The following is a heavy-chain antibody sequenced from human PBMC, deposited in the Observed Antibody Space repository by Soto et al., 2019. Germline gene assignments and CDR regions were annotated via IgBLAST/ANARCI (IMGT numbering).Heavy chain of an antibody. CDR2: IWYDGSNK. J-gene: IGHJ4*02. CDR3: ARGRVYYDFWCGYDSPQGSYFDY. Sequence: GGSLRLSCAASGFTFSSYGMHGVRQAPGKGLEWVAVIWYDGSNKYYADSVKGRFTISRDNSKNTLYLQMNSLRAEDTAVYYCARGRVYYDFWCGYDSPQGSYFDYWGQGTMVTGSS. D-gene: IGHD3-3*01. V-gene: IGHV3-33*01. CDR1: GFTFSSYG.